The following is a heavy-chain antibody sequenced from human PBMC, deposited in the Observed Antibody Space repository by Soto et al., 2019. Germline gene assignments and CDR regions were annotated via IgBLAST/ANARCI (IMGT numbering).Heavy chain of an antibody. Sequence: EVRLLESAGGLVQPGGSLRLSCSASGFNFGSYGMSWVRQAPGKGLEWVSGLTASGLNTYYTDSVKGRFTISKDNSLNTVYLHMSGLRVEDTAVFHCPKGLGNAKEVWGQGTKVTVSS. D-gene: IGHD2-8*01. J-gene: IGHJ6*02. CDR2: LTASGLNT. V-gene: IGHV3-23*01. CDR3: PKGLGNAKEV. CDR1: GFNFGSYG.